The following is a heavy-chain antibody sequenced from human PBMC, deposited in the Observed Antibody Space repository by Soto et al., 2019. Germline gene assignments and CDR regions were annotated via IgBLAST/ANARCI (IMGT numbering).Heavy chain of an antibody. V-gene: IGHV4-61*08. J-gene: IGHJ4*02. CDR3: ARDSGDSSWYYFDY. CDR1: GGSIISGDYY. Sequence: ASETLSLTCTVSGGSIISGDYYWSWIRQPPGKGLEWIGYIYYSGSTNYNPSLKSRVTISVDTSKNQFSLKLSSVTAADTAVYYCARDSGDSSWYYFDYWGQGTLVTVSS. CDR2: IYYSGST. D-gene: IGHD6-13*01.